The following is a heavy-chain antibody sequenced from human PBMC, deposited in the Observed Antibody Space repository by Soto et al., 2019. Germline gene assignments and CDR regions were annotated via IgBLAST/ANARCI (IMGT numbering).Heavy chain of an antibody. D-gene: IGHD2-2*01. CDR1: GFIFSSYG. Sequence: ESGGGVVQPGRSLRLSCAASGFIFSSYGMHWVRQAPGKGLEWVAVIWYDGSNTYYADSVKGRFTISRDNSKTTVSLQMNSLRAEDTAVYYCARDSQCSTATCYFSRYGVFADWGQGALVTVSS. CDR2: IWYDGSNT. CDR3: ARDSQCSTATCYFSRYGVFAD. V-gene: IGHV3-33*01. J-gene: IGHJ3*01.